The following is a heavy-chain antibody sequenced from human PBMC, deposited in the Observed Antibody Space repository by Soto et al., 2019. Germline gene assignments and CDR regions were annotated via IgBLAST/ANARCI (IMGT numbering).Heavy chain of an antibody. CDR3: AKDLIYGYNSGRPFDY. J-gene: IGHJ4*02. CDR2: IGGRGDST. V-gene: IGHV3-23*01. Sequence: GGSLRLSCAASGFTFSSYAMSWVRQAPGKGLEWVSAIGGRGDSTYYADSVKGRFTISRDNSRDTLYLQMNSLRTEDTAVYYCAKDLIYGYNSGRPFDYWGQGTLVTVSS. CDR1: GFTFSSYA. D-gene: IGHD6-19*01.